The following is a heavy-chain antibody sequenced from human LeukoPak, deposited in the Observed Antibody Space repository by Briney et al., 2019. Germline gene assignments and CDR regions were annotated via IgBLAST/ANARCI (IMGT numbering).Heavy chain of an antibody. V-gene: IGHV4-30-4*08. Sequence: PSQTLSLTCTASGGSISSGDYYWSWIRQPPGKGLEWIGYIYYSGSTYYNPSLKSRVTISVDTSKNQFSLKLSSVTAADTAVYYCAREFDCSGGSCYRGWFDPWGQGTLVTVSS. CDR3: AREFDCSGGSCYRGWFDP. CDR2: IYYSGST. J-gene: IGHJ5*02. CDR1: GGSISSGDYY. D-gene: IGHD2-15*01.